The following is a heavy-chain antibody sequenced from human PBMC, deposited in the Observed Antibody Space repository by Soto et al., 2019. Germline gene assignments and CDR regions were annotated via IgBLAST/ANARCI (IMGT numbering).Heavy chain of an antibody. D-gene: IGHD3-16*02. V-gene: IGHV4-59*01. CDR2: IYYSGST. Sequence: SETLSLTCTVSGGSISSYYWSWIRQPPGKGLEWIGYIYYSGSTNYNPSLKSRVTISVDTSKSQFSLKLSSVTAADTAVYYCASLPLNYDYVWGSYRSPLEASFDYWGQVTLVTVSS. CDR3: ASLPLNYDYVWGSYRSPLEASFDY. J-gene: IGHJ4*02. CDR1: GGSISSYY.